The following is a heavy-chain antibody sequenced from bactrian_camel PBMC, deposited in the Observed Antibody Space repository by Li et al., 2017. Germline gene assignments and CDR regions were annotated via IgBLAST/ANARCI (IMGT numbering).Heavy chain of an antibody. V-gene: IGHV3S55*01. J-gene: IGHJ4*01. CDR3: AAGVSIGRCSEY. Sequence: VQLVESGGGSVQAGGSLRLSCVASGDIDSTYCMGWFRQAPGKAREGIAGIRRDGDEYYADSVKGRFTISQDNANNTLYLQMSNLKPEDTAMYYCAAGVSIGRCSEYRGQGTQVTVS. CDR2: IRRDGDE. CDR1: GDIDSTYC. D-gene: IGHD3*01.